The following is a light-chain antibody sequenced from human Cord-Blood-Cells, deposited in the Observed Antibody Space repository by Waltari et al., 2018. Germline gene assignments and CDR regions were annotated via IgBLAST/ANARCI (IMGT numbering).Light chain of an antibody. CDR3: QQRSNWPPLT. J-gene: IGKJ4*01. CDR1: QSVSSY. V-gene: IGKV3-11*01. CDR2: DAS. Sequence: EIVLPQSPATLSLSPGERATLSCRASQSVSSYLAWYQQKPGQAPRLLIYDASNRATRIPARFSGSGSGTDFTLTISSLEPEDFAVYYCQQRSNWPPLTFGGGTKVEIK.